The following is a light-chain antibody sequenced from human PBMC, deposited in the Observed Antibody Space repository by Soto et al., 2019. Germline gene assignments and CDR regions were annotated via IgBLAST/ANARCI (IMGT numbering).Light chain of an antibody. J-gene: IGLJ1*01. CDR1: SSNIGSNT. V-gene: IGLV1-44*01. CDR3: EEWDDRRNGHV. CDR2: RNN. Sequence: QAVLTQPPSASGTPGQRVTIACSGSSSNIGSNTVNGYQQRPGTAPKLLIYRNNQRPSGVPDRFSGSKSGTSAPLAISGIQSEEEADYYCEEWDDRRNGHVFGTGTKVTVL.